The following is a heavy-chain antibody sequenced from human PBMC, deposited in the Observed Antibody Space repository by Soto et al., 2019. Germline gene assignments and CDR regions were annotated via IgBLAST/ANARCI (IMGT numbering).Heavy chain of an antibody. Sequence: ASVKVSCKASGYTFTSYGISWVRQAPGQGLEWMGWIIPYNGNTNYAQKLQGRVTITADTSTSTAYMELSSLRSEDTAVYYCAREPPFPGYFDYWGQGTLVTVSS. CDR1: GYTFTSYG. V-gene: IGHV1-18*01. CDR3: AREPPFPGYFDY. CDR2: IIPYNGNT. J-gene: IGHJ4*02.